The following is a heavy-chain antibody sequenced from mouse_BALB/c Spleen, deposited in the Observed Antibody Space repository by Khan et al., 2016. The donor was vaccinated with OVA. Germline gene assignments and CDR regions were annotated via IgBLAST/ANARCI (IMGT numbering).Heavy chain of an antibody. CDR3: ARDGSRYNYAMDY. CDR1: GYSITSDYA. Sequence: EVQLQESGPGLVNPSQSLSLTCTVTGYSITSDYAWNWIRQFPGNKLEWMGYINYSGSTNYNPALKSRISITRDTSKNQFFLQLNSVTTEDTATYYCARDGSRYNYAMDYWGQGTSVTVS. D-gene: IGHD2-3*01. V-gene: IGHV3-2*02. J-gene: IGHJ4*01. CDR2: INYSGST.